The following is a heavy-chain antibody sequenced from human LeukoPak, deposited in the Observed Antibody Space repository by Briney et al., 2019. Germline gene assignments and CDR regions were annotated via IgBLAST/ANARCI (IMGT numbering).Heavy chain of an antibody. CDR3: ARLAIRGYYYY. Sequence: SETLSLTCTVSGGSIRSSYYYWGWIRQPPGKGLEWIGSIYDSGSTYYNPSLKSRVTISVDTSKNQFSLKLSSVTAADTAVYYCARLAIRGYYYYWGQGTLVTVSS. CDR1: GGSIRSSYYY. V-gene: IGHV4-39*01. J-gene: IGHJ4*02. D-gene: IGHD3-3*01. CDR2: IYDSGST.